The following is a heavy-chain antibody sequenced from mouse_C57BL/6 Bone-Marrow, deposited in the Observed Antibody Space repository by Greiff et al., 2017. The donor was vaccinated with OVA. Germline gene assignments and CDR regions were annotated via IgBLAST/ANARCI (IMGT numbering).Heavy chain of an antibody. CDR3: ERRGEWLRALYLDY. CDR2: IYPGDGDT. Sequence: VQLVESGAELVKPGASVKISCKASGYAFSSYWMNWVKQRPGKGLEWIGQIYPGDGDTNYNGKFKGKATLTADKSSSTAYMQLSSLTSEDSAVYFCERRGEWLRALYLDYWGRGTTLTVS. V-gene: IGHV1-80*01. D-gene: IGHD1-3*01. CDR1: GYAFSSYW. J-gene: IGHJ2*01.